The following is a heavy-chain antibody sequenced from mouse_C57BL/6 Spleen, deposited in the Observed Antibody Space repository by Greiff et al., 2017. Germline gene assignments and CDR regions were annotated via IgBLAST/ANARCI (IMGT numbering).Heavy chain of an antibody. D-gene: IGHD1-1*01. CDR3: AREGTTGYFDV. J-gene: IGHJ1*03. CDR1: GFTFSDYY. Sequence: VQLKESEGGLVQPGSSMKLSCTASGFTFSDYYMAWVRQVPERGLEWVANINYDGSSTYYLDSLKSRFIISRDNAKNILYLQMSSLKSEDTATYYCAREGTTGYFDVWDTGTTVTVSS. V-gene: IGHV5-16*01. CDR2: INYDGSST.